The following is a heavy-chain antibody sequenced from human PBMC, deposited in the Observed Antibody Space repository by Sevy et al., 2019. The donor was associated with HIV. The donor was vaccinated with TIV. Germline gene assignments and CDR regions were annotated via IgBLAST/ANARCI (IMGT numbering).Heavy chain of an antibody. D-gene: IGHD2-8*01. CDR1: GSTLSSYW. V-gene: IGHV3-7*03. CDR2: IKKDGSDK. CDR3: ASPGTKGFDP. Sequence: GGSLRLSCAASGSTLSSYWMSWVRQAPGKGLEGGANIKKDGSDKYYVDSVKARFTISRDNAKNSLYLQMNSLRVEDTAVYYCASPGTKGFDPWGQGTLVTVSS. J-gene: IGHJ5*02.